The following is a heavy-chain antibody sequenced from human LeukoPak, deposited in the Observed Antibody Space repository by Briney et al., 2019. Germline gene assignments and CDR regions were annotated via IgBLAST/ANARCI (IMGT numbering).Heavy chain of an antibody. J-gene: IGHJ2*01. Sequence: ASVKVSCKASGYTFTGYYMHWVRQAPGQGLEWMGWINPNSGGTNYAQKFQGRVTMTRDTSISTAYMELSRLRSDDTAVYYCASWIAAAGTYWYFDLWGRGTLVTVSS. CDR3: ASWIAAAGTYWYFDL. CDR2: INPNSGGT. CDR1: GYTFTGYY. V-gene: IGHV1-2*02. D-gene: IGHD6-13*01.